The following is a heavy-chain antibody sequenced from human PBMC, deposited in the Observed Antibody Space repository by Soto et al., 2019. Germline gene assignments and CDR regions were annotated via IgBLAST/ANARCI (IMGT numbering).Heavy chain of an antibody. CDR1: GFTFSSYS. J-gene: IGHJ2*01. D-gene: IGHD4-17*01. CDR2: ISSSSSTI. V-gene: IGHV3-48*01. Sequence: SGGSLRLSCAASGFTFSSYSMNWVCQAPGKGLEWVSYISSSSSTIYYADSVKGRFTISRDNAKNSLYLQMNSLRAEDTAVYYCARGGSDYGDYWYFDLWGRGTLVTVSS. CDR3: ARGGSDYGDYWYFDL.